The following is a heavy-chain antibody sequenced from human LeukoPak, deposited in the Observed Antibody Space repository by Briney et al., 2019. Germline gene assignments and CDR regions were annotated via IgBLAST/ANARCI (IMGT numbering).Heavy chain of an antibody. V-gene: IGHV4-39*01. D-gene: IGHD6-6*01. CDR2: IFYSGTT. CDR1: GASISGSDYH. J-gene: IGHJ4*02. CDR3: ARYTSSSGYFDS. Sequence: SETLSLTCTVSGASISGSDYHWGWIRQPPGKGLEWIGSIFYSGTTYYNPSLKGRVTLSVDTSKNQFSLNLNSVTAAATAFYYCARYTSSSGYFDSWDQGTLVTVSS.